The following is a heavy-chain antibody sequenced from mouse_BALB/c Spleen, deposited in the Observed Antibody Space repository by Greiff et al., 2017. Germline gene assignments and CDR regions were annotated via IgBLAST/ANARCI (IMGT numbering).Heavy chain of an antibody. J-gene: IGHJ3*01. CDR2: ISSGSSTI. CDR3: TRDYDGYSSFFAY. CDR1: GFTFSSFG. D-gene: IGHD2-3*01. V-gene: IGHV5-17*02. Sequence: EVQVVESGGGLVQPGGSRKLSCAASGFTFSSFGMHWVRQAPEKGLEWVAYISSGSSTIYYADTVKGRFTISRDNPKNTLFLQMTSLRSEDTAMYYCTRDYDGYSSFFAYWGQGTLVTVSA.